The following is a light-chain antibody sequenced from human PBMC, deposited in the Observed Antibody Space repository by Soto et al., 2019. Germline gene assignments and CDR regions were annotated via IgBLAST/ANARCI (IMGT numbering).Light chain of an antibody. J-gene: IGKJ2*01. CDR2: GAS. Sequence: EIVLTQSPGTLSLSPGERATLSCRSSQSISSSFLAWYQQRPGQAPRLLIYGASSRATGIPDGFSGSGSGTDFTLTISRLEPEGFAVYYCQPYGSSRYTFGQGTKLGIK. CDR3: QPYGSSRYT. V-gene: IGKV3-20*01. CDR1: QSISSSF.